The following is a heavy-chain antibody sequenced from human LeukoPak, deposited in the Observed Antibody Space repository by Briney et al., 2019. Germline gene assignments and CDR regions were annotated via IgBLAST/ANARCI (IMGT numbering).Heavy chain of an antibody. Sequence: ASVKVSCKASGYTFTSYDINWVRQAPGQGLEWMGWINPNSGGTNYAQKFQGRVTMTRDTSISTAYMELSRLRSDDTAVYYCARSRYYYDSSGCLDYWGQGTLVTVSS. CDR3: ARSRYYYDSSGCLDY. CDR2: INPNSGGT. J-gene: IGHJ4*02. D-gene: IGHD3-22*01. V-gene: IGHV1-2*02. CDR1: GYTFTSYD.